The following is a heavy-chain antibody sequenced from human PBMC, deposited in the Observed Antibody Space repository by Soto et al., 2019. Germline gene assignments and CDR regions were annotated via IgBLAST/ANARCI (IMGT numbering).Heavy chain of an antibody. CDR2: ISYDGSNK. J-gene: IGHJ6*02. Sequence: GGSLILSCAASGFTFSSYGMHWVRQAPGKGLEWVAVISYDGSNKYYADSVKGRFTISRDNSKNTLYLQMNSLRAEDTAVYYCAKDLDYGMDVWGQGTTVTVSS. V-gene: IGHV3-30*18. CDR1: GFTFSSYG. CDR3: AKDLDYGMDV.